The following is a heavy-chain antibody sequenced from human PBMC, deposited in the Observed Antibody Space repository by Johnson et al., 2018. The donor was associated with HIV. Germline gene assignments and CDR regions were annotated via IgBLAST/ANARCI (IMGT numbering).Heavy chain of an antibody. V-gene: IGHV3-20*04. J-gene: IGHJ3*02. CDR1: GFSFDDYV. D-gene: IGHD5-18*01. CDR3: ARDVGIQLWSSDAFDI. CDR2: CSWHGGRI. Sequence: VQLVESGGGVVRPGGSLRVSCAAAGFSFDDYVMRWVRKTSGEGLEWVAGCSWHGGRIGYGVCVKGRVAISRDNAKNSLYLQMNSLRAEDTALYYCARDVGIQLWSSDAFDIWGQGTMVTVSS.